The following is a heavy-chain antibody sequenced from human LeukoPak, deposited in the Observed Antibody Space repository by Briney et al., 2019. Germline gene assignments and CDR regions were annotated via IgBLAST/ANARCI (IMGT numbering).Heavy chain of an antibody. CDR1: GASISSHY. V-gene: IGHV4-59*11. CDR2: TSGSI. J-gene: IGHJ6*02. Sequence: PSETLSLTCAVSGASISSHYRSWLRQPPGKGLDWIGYTSGSISDNPSLKSRVAVSVDPSQNQVSLSLTSVTAADTAVYYCARGLSIFGRDTAEFLIDGWGQGTKVTVSS. D-gene: IGHD3-3*01. CDR3: ARGLSIFGRDTAEFLIDG.